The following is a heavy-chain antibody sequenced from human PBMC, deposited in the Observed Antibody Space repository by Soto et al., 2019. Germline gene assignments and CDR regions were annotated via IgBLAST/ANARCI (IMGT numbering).Heavy chain of an antibody. CDR1: RGSISGYY. J-gene: IGHJ4*02. CDR3: ARTQMATLYFDY. Sequence: SETLSLTCTVSRGSISGYYWSWMRQPPGQGLEWIGYIYHSGTIRYNRSLESRVTISVDTSKNQFSLKLASVTAADTAVYYCARTQMATLYFDYWGQGTLVTVPQ. D-gene: IGHD5-12*01. CDR2: IYHSGTI. V-gene: IGHV4-59*01.